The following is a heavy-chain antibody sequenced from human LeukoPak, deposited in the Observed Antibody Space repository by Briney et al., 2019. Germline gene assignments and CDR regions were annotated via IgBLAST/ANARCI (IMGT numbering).Heavy chain of an antibody. CDR1: GGTFCSFA. V-gene: IGHV1-69*13. D-gene: IGHD2-2*01. CDR2: IIPIFGTA. J-gene: IGHJ4*02. Sequence: SVKVSCKASGGTFCSFAISWGRQAPGQGLGGMGGIIPIFGTANYAQKFQGRVTITADESTTTAYMELNSLRSEDTAVYYCALEFRTFYAVFDYWGQGTLVTVSS. CDR3: ALEFRTFYAVFDY.